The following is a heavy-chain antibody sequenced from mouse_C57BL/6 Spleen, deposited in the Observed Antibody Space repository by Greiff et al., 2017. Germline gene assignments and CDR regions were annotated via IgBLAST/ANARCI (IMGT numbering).Heavy chain of an antibody. CDR3: GRGDGYSWYFDV. CDR1: GYTFTSYW. D-gene: IGHD2-3*01. Sequence: QVQLQQSGAELVKPGASVKMSCKASGYTFTSYWITWVKQRPGQGLEWIGDIYPGSGSTNYNEKFKSKATLTVDTSSSTAYMQLSSLTSEDSAVYYCGRGDGYSWYFDVWGTGTTVTVSS. V-gene: IGHV1-55*01. CDR2: IYPGSGST. J-gene: IGHJ1*03.